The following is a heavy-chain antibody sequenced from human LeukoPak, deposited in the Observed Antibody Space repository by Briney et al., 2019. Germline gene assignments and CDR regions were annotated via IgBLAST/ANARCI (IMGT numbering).Heavy chain of an antibody. CDR3: ASLVGATATPDC. D-gene: IGHD1-26*01. V-gene: IGHV1-2*06. J-gene: IGHJ4*02. CDR2: INPNSGGT. Sequence: GESLQISCQGSGYTFTGYYMHWVRQAPGQGLEWMGRINPNSGGTNYAQKFQGRVTMTRDTSISTAYMELSRLRSDDAAVYYCASLVGATATPDCWGQGTLVTVSS. CDR1: GYTFTGYY.